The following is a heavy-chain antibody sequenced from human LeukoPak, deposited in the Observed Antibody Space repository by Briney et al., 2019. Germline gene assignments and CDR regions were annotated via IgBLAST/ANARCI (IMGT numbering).Heavy chain of an antibody. V-gene: IGHV4-39*01. CDR2: MDYSGST. CDR1: GGSINSTNHY. D-gene: IGHD6-13*01. Sequence: SETLSLTCTVSGGSINSTNHYWVWIRQPPGKGLEWIGTMDYSGSTYYNPSLKSRVTISVDPSKNQFSLKLSSVTAADTAIYYCARQVTSSRRTPFDYWGQGTLVTVS. CDR3: ARQVTSSRRTPFDY. J-gene: IGHJ4*02.